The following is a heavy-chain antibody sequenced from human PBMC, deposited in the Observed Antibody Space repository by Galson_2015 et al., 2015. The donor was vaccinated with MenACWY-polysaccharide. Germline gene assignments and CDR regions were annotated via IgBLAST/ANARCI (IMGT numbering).Heavy chain of an antibody. V-gene: IGHV3-23*01. J-gene: IGHJ5*02. Sequence: SLRLSCAASGFTFNTHAMSWVRQAPGKGLEWVSGIGGRGGSGADTYYADSVKGRFTISRNNSKNTLYLQMNSLRAEDTAVYHCATGSSWYTWFDPLGQGTLVTVSS. D-gene: IGHD6-13*01. CDR1: GFTFNTHA. CDR3: ATGSSWYTWFDP. CDR2: IGGRGGSGADT.